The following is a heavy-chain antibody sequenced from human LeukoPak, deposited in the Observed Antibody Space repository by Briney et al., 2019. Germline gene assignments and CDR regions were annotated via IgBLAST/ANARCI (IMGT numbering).Heavy chain of an antibody. Sequence: SQTLSLTCTVSGGSISSGDNYWSWIRQPPGKGLEWIGFMYSSGSTYYNPSLKSRVTISVDTSKSQFSLKLSSVTAADTAVYYCARHYSGKGLDYWGQGTLVTVSS. D-gene: IGHD4-23*01. J-gene: IGHJ4*02. CDR2: MYSSGST. CDR1: GGSISSGDNY. CDR3: ARHYSGKGLDY. V-gene: IGHV4-30-4*08.